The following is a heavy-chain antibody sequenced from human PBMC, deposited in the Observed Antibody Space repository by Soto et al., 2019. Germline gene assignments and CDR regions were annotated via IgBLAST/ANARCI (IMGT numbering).Heavy chain of an antibody. CDR3: ALCGSHNKYYYYSVDV. D-gene: IGHD3-16*01. CDR2: INHSGGT. J-gene: IGHJ6*02. V-gene: IGHV4-34*01. CDR1: GGSFSGYY. Sequence: SETLSLTCAGYGGSFSGYYWSWIRQTPGKGLEWVGAINHSGGTTYYPDLTRRVTITVDTSKTQFSLKLSSVTAADTDVYYCALCGSHNKYYYYSVDVWGQGTTVTVSS.